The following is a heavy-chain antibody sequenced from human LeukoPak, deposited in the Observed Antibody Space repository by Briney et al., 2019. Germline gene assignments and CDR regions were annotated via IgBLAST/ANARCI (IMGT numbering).Heavy chain of an antibody. D-gene: IGHD5-24*01. Sequence: TGGSLRLSCAASGFTFSSYLMHWVRQAPGKGLEYVSAISSNGGSTFYADSVKGRFTISRDNSKNTLYLQMGSLRAEDMAVYYCARGRASYYFDCWGQGTLVTVSS. CDR2: ISSNGGST. J-gene: IGHJ4*02. CDR3: ARGRASYYFDC. CDR1: GFTFSSYL. V-gene: IGHV3-64*02.